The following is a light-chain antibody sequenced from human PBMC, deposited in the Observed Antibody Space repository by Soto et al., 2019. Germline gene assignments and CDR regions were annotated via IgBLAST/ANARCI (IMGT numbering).Light chain of an antibody. V-gene: IGLV2-14*01. Sequence: ALTQPASVSGSPGQSITISCTGTNSDIGGYNYVSWYQQHPGKAPKLMIYEVSSRPSGVSNRFSGSKSGNTASLTISWLQAEDEADYYCSSYISSSTLYVFGTGTKLTVL. J-gene: IGLJ1*01. CDR2: EVS. CDR3: SSYISSSTLYV. CDR1: NSDIGGYNY.